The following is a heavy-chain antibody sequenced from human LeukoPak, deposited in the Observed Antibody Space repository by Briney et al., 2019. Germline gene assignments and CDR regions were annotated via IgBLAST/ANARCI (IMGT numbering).Heavy chain of an antibody. CDR2: VSYDGSNK. CDR1: GFTLSSYG. J-gene: IGHJ6*02. D-gene: IGHD3-10*01. V-gene: IGHV3-30*18. CDR3: AKNWGVQYYYYYGMDV. Sequence: GRSLRLSCAASGFTLSSYGMHWVRQAPGKGLEWVAVVSYDGSNKYYADSVKGRFTISRDNSKNTLYLQMNSLRAEDTAVYYCAKNWGVQYYYYYGMDVWGQGTTVTVSS.